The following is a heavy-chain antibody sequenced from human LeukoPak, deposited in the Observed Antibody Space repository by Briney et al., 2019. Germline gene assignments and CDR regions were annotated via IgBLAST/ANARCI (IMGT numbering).Heavy chain of an antibody. CDR3: ARNSDYYDSSGYNWFDP. D-gene: IGHD3-22*01. J-gene: IGHJ5*02. CDR1: GYTFTSYG. CDR2: ISAYNGNT. V-gene: IGHV1-18*01. Sequence: ASVKVSFKASGYTFTSYGISWVRQAPGQGLEWMGWISAYNGNTNYAQKLQGRVTMTTDTSTSTAYMELRSLRSDDTAVYYCARNSDYYDSSGYNWFDPWGQGTLVTVSS.